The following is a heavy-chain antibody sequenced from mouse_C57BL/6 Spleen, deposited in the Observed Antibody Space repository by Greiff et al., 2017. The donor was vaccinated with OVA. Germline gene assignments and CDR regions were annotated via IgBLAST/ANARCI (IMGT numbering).Heavy chain of an antibody. V-gene: IGHV1-80*01. Sequence: QVQLQQSGAELVKPGASVKISCKASGYAFSSYWMNWVKQRPGKGLEWIGQIYPGDGDTNYNGKFKGKATLTADKSSSTAYMQLSSLTSEDSAVYFCARGITTVVAGGYYFDYWGQGTTLTVSS. CDR1: GYAFSSYW. J-gene: IGHJ2*01. D-gene: IGHD1-1*01. CDR2: IYPGDGDT. CDR3: ARGITTVVAGGYYFDY.